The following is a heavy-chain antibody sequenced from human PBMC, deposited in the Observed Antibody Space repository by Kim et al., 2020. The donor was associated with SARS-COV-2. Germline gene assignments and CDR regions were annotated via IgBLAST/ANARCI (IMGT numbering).Heavy chain of an antibody. Sequence: GGSLRLSCAASGFTFSSYGMHWVRQAPGKGLEWVAVISYDGSNKYYADSVKGRFTISRDNSKNTLYLQMNSLRAEDTAVYYCAKDRRGGDGRYYYYYGMDVWGQGTTVTVSS. CDR3: AKDRRGGDGRYYYYYGMDV. J-gene: IGHJ6*02. V-gene: IGHV3-30*18. CDR1: GFTFSSYG. D-gene: IGHD2-21*01. CDR2: ISYDGSNK.